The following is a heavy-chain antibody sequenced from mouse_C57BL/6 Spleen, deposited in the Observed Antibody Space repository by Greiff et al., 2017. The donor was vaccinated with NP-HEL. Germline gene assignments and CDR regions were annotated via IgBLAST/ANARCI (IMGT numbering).Heavy chain of an antibody. CDR3: ATGRGAMDY. J-gene: IGHJ4*01. CDR1: GYTFTSYW. CDR2: IDPSDSYT. D-gene: IGHD3-1*01. Sequence: QVQLQQPGAELVMPGASVKLSCKASGYTFTSYWMHWVKQRPGQGLEWIGEIDPSDSYTHYNQKFKGKSTLTVDKSSSTAYMQLSSLTSEDSAVDYCATGRGAMDYWGQGTSVTVSS. V-gene: IGHV1-69*01.